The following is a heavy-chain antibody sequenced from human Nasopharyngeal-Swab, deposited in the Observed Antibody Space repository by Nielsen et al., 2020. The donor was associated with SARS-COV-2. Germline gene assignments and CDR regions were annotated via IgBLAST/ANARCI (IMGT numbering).Heavy chain of an antibody. Sequence: PGKGLEWIGYIYYSGSTNYNPSLKSRVTISVDTSKNQFSLKLSPVTAADTAVYYCARERGAPLSERPYYYDSSGGLDAFDIWGQGTMVTVSS. D-gene: IGHD3-22*01. J-gene: IGHJ3*02. CDR3: ARERGAPLSERPYYYDSSGGLDAFDI. V-gene: IGHV4-59*13. CDR2: IYYSGST.